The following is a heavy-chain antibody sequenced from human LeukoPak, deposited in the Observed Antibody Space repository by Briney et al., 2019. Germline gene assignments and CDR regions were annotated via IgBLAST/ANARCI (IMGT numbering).Heavy chain of an antibody. V-gene: IGHV3-7*03. J-gene: IGHJ4*02. CDR1: GFTFSSHW. CDR2: INQDGSQK. CDR3: AKAGSYGDYLKEDYFDY. Sequence: GGSLRLSCAASGFTFSSHWISWVRQAPGKGLEWVAHINQDGSQKYYVDSMKGRFTISRDNAKNSLYLQMNSLRAEDTALYYCAKAGSYGDYLKEDYFDYWGQGTLVTVSS. D-gene: IGHD4-17*01.